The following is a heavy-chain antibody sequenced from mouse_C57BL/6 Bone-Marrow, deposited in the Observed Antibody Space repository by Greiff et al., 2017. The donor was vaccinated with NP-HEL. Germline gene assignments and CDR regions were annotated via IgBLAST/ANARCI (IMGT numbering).Heavy chain of an antibody. J-gene: IGHJ4*01. CDR1: GYAFTNYL. CDR2: INPGSGGT. Sequence: VQVVESGAELVRPGTSVKVSCKASGYAFTNYLIEWVKQRPGQGLEWIGVINPGSGGTNYNEKFKGKATLTADKSSSTAYMQLSSLTSEDSAVYFCARAYYYAMDYWGQGTSVTVSS. V-gene: IGHV1-54*01. CDR3: ARAYYYAMDY.